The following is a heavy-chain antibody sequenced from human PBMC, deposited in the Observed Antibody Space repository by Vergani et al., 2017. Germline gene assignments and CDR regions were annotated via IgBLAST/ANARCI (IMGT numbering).Heavy chain of an antibody. Sequence: EVQLVESGGGLVKPGGSLRLSCAASGFTFSSYSMNWVRQAPGKGLEWVSSISSSSSYIYYADSVKGRFTISRDNAKNSLYLQMNSLRAEDTAVYYWARYGGGRHCSSTNCYPSGWGQGTLVTVSS. J-gene: IGHJ4*02. CDR3: ARYGGGRHCSSTNCYPSG. D-gene: IGHD2-2*01. V-gene: IGHV3-21*01. CDR1: GFTFSSYS. CDR2: ISSSSSYI.